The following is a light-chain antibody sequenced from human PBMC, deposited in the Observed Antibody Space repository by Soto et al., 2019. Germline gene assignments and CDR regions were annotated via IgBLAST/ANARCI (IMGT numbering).Light chain of an antibody. CDR3: QQHGTSPI. Sequence: EVVLTQSPGTLSLSPGERATLSCRASQAVSSILLAWYQQKPGQAPRLLIYGASSRATGIPDRFSGSGSGTDFTLTVSRLEPEDFAVYYCQQHGTSPIFGRGTKVDIK. CDR1: QAVSSIL. J-gene: IGKJ4*01. CDR2: GAS. V-gene: IGKV3-20*01.